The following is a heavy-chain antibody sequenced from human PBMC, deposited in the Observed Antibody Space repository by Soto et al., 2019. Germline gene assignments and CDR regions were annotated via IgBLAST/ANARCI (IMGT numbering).Heavy chain of an antibody. Sequence: TLSLTCAVSGGSISSGGYYWSWIRQHPGKGLEWIGYIYYSGSTYYNPSLKSRVTISVDTSKNQFSLKLSSVTAADTAVYNCARVFGDHVRYFDYWGQGTLVTVSS. D-gene: IGHD2-21*02. CDR3: ARVFGDHVRYFDY. CDR1: GGSISSGGYY. J-gene: IGHJ4*02. V-gene: IGHV4-31*11. CDR2: IYYSGST.